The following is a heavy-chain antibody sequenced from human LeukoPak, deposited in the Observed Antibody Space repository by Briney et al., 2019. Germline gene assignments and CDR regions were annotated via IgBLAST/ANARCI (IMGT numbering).Heavy chain of an antibody. V-gene: IGHV4-61*02. D-gene: IGHD6-13*01. CDR1: GGSISSGSYY. CDR3: ARAAAYYGMDV. Sequence: PSETLSLTCTVSGGSISSGSYYWSWIRQPAGKGLEWIGRIYTSGSTNYNPSLKSRVTISVDTSKNQFSLKLSSVTAADTAVYYCARAAAYYGMDVWGQGTTVTVSS. CDR2: IYTSGST. J-gene: IGHJ6*02.